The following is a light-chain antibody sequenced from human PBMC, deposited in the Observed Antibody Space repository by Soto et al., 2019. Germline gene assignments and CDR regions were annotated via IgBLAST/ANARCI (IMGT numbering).Light chain of an antibody. CDR3: QQYYSTPPT. J-gene: IGKJ4*01. V-gene: IGKV3-11*01. Sequence: EIVLTQSPATLSLSPGKTATLSCRASQSVSTYLAWYQQKPGQAPRLLIFDASHRATGTPARFSGSGSMTDFTLTISSLEPDDSAVYYCQQYYSTPPTFGGGTKLEIK. CDR1: QSVSTY. CDR2: DAS.